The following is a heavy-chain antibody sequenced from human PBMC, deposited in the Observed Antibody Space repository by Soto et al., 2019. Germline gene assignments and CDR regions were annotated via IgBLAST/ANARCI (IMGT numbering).Heavy chain of an antibody. J-gene: IGHJ2*01. CDR1: GFTFSSYG. CDR2: IWYDGSNK. D-gene: IGHD3-22*01. Sequence: QVQLVESGGGVVQPGRSLRLSCAASGFTFSSYGMHWVHQAPGKGLEWVAVIWYDGSNKYYADSVKGRFTISRDNSKNTLYLQMNSLSAEDTAVYYCARDGATMIVVVPYWYFDLWGRGTLVTVSS. V-gene: IGHV3-33*01. CDR3: ARDGATMIVVVPYWYFDL.